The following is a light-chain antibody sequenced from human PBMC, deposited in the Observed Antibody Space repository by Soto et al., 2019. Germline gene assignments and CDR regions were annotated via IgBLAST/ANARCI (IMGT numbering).Light chain of an antibody. CDR1: QSVSSSY. CDR3: QQYHTSPLT. CDR2: GAS. Sequence: EMLLTQSPGTLSLSPGERATFSCRASQSVSSSYIAWYQQKRGQAPRRLIYGASIRATGIPDRFSGSGSGTDFTLTISRLEPEDFALYYCQQYHTSPLTFGQGTKVDIK. V-gene: IGKV3-20*01. J-gene: IGKJ1*01.